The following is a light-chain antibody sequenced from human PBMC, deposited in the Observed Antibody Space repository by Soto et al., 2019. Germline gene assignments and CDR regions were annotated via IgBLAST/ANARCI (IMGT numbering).Light chain of an antibody. J-gene: IGKJ5*01. CDR1: QGISSY. Sequence: DIQMTQKTSSLSASVADRVTITCRASQGISSYLAWYQQKPGKAPKLLIYAASTLQSGVPSRFSGSGSGTDFTLTISSLQPEDFATYYCQQLNSYLPTFGQGTRPAI. CDR3: QQLNSYLPT. CDR2: AAS. V-gene: IGKV1-9*01.